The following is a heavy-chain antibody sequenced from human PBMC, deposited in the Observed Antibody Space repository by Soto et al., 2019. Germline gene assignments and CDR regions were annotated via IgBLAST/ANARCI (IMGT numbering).Heavy chain of an antibody. CDR3: AHRDRYDPSLDY. CDR2: IYWDDDK. CDR1: GFSLSTSGVG. D-gene: IGHD3-16*02. J-gene: IGHJ4*02. V-gene: IGHV2-5*02. Sequence: QITLKESGPTLVKPTQTLTLTCTFSGFSLSTSGVGVGWIRQPPGKALEWLALIYWDDDKRYSPSLKSRLTIPKDTSKNQVVLTMTNMDPVDTATYYCAHRDRYDPSLDYWGQGTLVTVSS.